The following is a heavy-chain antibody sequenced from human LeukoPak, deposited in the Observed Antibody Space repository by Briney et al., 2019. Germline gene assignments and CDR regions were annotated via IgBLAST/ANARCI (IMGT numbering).Heavy chain of an antibody. V-gene: IGHV4-38-2*02. CDR3: ASSVGPGGYFDY. Sequence: PSGTLSLTCTVSGYSISSGYYWGWIRQPPGKGLEWIGSIYHSGSTYYNPSLKSRVTISVDTSKNQFSLKLSSVTAADTAVYYCASSVGPGGYFDYWGQGTLVTVSS. D-gene: IGHD1-14*01. CDR2: IYHSGST. J-gene: IGHJ4*02. CDR1: GYSISSGYY.